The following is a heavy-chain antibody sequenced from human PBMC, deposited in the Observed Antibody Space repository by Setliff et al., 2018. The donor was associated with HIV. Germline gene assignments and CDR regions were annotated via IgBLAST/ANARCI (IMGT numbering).Heavy chain of an antibody. D-gene: IGHD1-1*01. Sequence: PGGSLRLSCAASGFSFDDCAMHWVRQAPGQGLEWVSGISWNIFNIAYADSVKGRFTISRDNAKNSLYLQMNSLRDEDTALYYCAKEGRVTTAFDLWGQGTLVTAPQ. CDR3: AKEGRVTTAFDL. J-gene: IGHJ5*02. CDR2: ISWNIFNI. V-gene: IGHV3-9*01. CDR1: GFSFDDCA.